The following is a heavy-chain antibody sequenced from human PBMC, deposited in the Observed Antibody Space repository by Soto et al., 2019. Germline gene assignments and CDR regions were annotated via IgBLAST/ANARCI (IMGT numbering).Heavy chain of an antibody. V-gene: IGHV3-23*01. CDR2: ISGSGGST. CDR3: AKENLIAVAALGYFDY. D-gene: IGHD6-19*01. J-gene: IGHJ4*02. CDR1: GFTFSSYA. Sequence: EVQLLESGGGLVQPGGSLRLSCAASGFTFSSYAMSWVRQAPGKGLAWVSAISGSGGSTYYADSVKGRFTISRDNSKNTLYLQMNSLRAEDTAVYYCAKENLIAVAALGYFDYWGQGTLVTVSS.